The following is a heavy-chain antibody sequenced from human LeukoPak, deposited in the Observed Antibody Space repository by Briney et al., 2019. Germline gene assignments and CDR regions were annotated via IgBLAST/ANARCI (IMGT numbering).Heavy chain of an antibody. CDR2: IWYDGSIK. V-gene: IGHV3-33*06. CDR3: AKGGTRFDY. J-gene: IGHJ4*02. D-gene: IGHD1-1*01. CDR1: GFTFNTYG. Sequence: GGSLRLSCAASGFTFNTYGMHWVRQAPGKGLEWVAVIWYDGSIKYYADSVKGRFTISRDNSKNTLYLQMNSLRAEDTAVYYCAKGGTRFDYRGQGTLVTVSS.